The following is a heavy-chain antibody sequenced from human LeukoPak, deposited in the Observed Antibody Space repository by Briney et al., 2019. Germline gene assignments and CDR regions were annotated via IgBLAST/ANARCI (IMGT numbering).Heavy chain of an antibody. V-gene: IGHV4-34*01. D-gene: IGHD3-22*01. Sequence: SETLSLTCAVYGGSFSGYYWSWIRQPPGKGLEWIGEINHSGSTNYNPSLKSRVTISVDTSKNQFSQKLSSVTAADTAVYYCARRRKAPNYYDSSGYPDYWGQGTLVTVSS. CDR2: INHSGST. J-gene: IGHJ4*02. CDR1: GGSFSGYY. CDR3: ARRRKAPNYYDSSGYPDY.